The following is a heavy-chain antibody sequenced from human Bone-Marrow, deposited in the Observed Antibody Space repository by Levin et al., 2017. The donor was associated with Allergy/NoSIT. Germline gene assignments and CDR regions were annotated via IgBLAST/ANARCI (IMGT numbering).Heavy chain of an antibody. Sequence: SCVASGFTFSSYSMHWVRQAPGKGLEWVAIISYHESNKYYADSVKGRFTISRDNSKNTLDLQMNSLRAEDTAVYYCARDGITAAGDFDFDYWGQGTLVTVSS. CDR2: ISYHESNK. J-gene: IGHJ4*02. V-gene: IGHV3-30-3*01. CDR1: GFTFSSYS. D-gene: IGHD6-13*01. CDR3: ARDGITAAGDFDFDY.